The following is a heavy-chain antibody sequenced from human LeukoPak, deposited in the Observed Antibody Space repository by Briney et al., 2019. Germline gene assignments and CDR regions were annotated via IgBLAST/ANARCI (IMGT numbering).Heavy chain of an antibody. CDR1: GFTFSSYS. CDR3: AREDTSSGFSRYYFDY. D-gene: IGHD6-6*01. CDR2: ISSSRTYI. V-gene: IGHV3-21*01. J-gene: IGHJ4*02. Sequence: GGSLRLSCAASGFTFSSYSMNWVRQAPGKGLEWVSSISSSRTYIYYADSVKGRFTISRDNAKNSLYLQMNSLRAEDTAVYYCAREDTSSGFSRYYFDYWGQGTLVTVSS.